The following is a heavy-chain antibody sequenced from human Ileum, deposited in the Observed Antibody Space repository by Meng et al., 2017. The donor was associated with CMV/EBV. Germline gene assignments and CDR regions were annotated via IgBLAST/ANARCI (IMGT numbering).Heavy chain of an antibody. V-gene: IGHV3-53*01. CDR1: GVAVRSAY. Sequence: SPPASGVAVRSAYISWVRQPPGKALEWVSVIYSGGSTYYADSVKGRFTISRDNSRNTLYLQMNSLTAEDTAVYYCARGAPTFRYFDYWGQGTLVTVSS. J-gene: IGHJ4*02. CDR2: IYSGGST. D-gene: IGHD3-3*02. CDR3: ARGAPTFRYFDY.